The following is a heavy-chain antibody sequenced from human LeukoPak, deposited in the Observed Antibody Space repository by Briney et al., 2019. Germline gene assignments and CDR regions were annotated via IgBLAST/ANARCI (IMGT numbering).Heavy chain of an antibody. D-gene: IGHD3-16*01. CDR3: GRAFPPLRTSSAGDL. J-gene: IGHJ4*02. CDR2: ISGLSSYT. Sequence: GGSLRLSCSASGFTFSDYDMNWVRQAPGKGLEWVSSISGLSSYTYYGESVKGRFSISRDNAKNPLYLQMNSLGAEDTATYYCGRAFPPLRTSSAGDLWGQGILVTVSS. CDR1: GFTFSDYD. V-gene: IGHV3-21*01.